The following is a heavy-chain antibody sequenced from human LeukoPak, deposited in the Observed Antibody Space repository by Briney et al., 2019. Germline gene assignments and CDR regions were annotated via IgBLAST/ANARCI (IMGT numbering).Heavy chain of an antibody. CDR1: GFTFSSYA. J-gene: IGHJ4*02. V-gene: IGHV3-23*01. D-gene: IGHD1-26*01. CDR3: ARDASLSWELPLDY. Sequence: GGSLRLSCAASGFTFSSYAMSWVRQAPGKGLEWVSAISGSGGSTYYADSVKGRFTISRDNSKNTLYLQMNSLRAEDTAVYYCARDASLSWELPLDYWGQGTLVTVSS. CDR2: ISGSGGST.